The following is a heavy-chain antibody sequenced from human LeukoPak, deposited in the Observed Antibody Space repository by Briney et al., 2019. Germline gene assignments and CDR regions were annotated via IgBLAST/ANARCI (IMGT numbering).Heavy chain of an antibody. CDR1: GFTFSSYA. V-gene: IGHV3-64*04. Sequence: PGGSLRLSCSASGFTFSSYAMHWVRQAPGKGLEYVSAISSNGGSTYYADSVKGRFTISRDNSKNTLYLQMNSLRAEDTAVYYCAKDLDSSGWPDGPFDPWGQGTLVTVSS. CDR3: AKDLDSSGWPDGPFDP. J-gene: IGHJ5*02. CDR2: ISSNGGST. D-gene: IGHD6-19*01.